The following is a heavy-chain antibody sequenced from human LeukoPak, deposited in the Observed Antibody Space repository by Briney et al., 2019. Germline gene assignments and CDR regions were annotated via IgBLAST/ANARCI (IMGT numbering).Heavy chain of an antibody. Sequence: GGSLRLSCAASGFTFSSYAMHRVRQAPGKGLEWVAVISFDGSNKYYADSVKGRFTISRDNSKNALYLQMNRRRAEDTAVYYCATPEKQWHIFDYWGQGTLVTVSS. CDR2: ISFDGSNK. V-gene: IGHV3-30*04. D-gene: IGHD6-19*01. J-gene: IGHJ4*02. CDR1: GFTFSSYA. CDR3: ATPEKQWHIFDY.